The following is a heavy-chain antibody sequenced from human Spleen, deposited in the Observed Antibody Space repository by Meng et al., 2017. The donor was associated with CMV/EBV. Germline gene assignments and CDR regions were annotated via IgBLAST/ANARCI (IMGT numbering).Heavy chain of an antibody. D-gene: IGHD3-10*01. Sequence: YYWSWIRQPPGEGLEWIGYIYYTGSTNYNPSLKSRVTISVDMSENQFSLKLTSVTSADTAIYYCARDQAYFTMVRGYGYQYSYAMDVWGQGTTVTVSS. CDR3: ARDQAYFTMVRGYGYQYSYAMDV. J-gene: IGHJ6*02. CDR2: IYYTGST. CDR1: YY. V-gene: IGHV4-59*01.